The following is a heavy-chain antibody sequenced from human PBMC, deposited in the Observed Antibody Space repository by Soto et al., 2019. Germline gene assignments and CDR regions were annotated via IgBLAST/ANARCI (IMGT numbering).Heavy chain of an antibody. CDR2: IYPGDSDT. J-gene: IGHJ4*02. D-gene: IGHD2-21*02. Sequence: GESLKISCKGSGYSFTSYWIGWVRQMPGKGLEWMGIIYPGDSDTRYSPSFQGQVTISADKSISTAYLQWSSLKASDTAMYYCARGGGIVVVTAPYDHWGQGTLVTVSS. CDR1: GYSFTSYW. V-gene: IGHV5-51*01. CDR3: ARGGGIVVVTAPYDH.